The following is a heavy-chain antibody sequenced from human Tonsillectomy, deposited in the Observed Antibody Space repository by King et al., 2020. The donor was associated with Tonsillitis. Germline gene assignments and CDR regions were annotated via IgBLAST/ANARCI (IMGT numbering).Heavy chain of an antibody. Sequence: VQLVQSGRGVVQSGRSLRLSCAASGFTFGAFGMHWVRQAPGKGLEWVALISHDGQNTNYADSVKGRSTISRDNSKNMLYLQMNSLRLEDSAMYYCAKNEDDYTTVYWGQGTQVTVSS. J-gene: IGHJ4*02. V-gene: IGHV3-30*18. CDR2: ISHDGQNT. CDR1: GFTFGAFG. CDR3: AKNEDDYTTVY. D-gene: IGHD2-2*02.